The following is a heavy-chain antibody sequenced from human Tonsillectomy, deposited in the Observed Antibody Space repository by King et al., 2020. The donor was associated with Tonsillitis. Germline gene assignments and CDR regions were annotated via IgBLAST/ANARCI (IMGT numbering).Heavy chain of an antibody. Sequence: VQLVESGGGLVQPGGSLRLSCAASGFTFSSYAMSWVRQAPGKGLEWVSAISGSGGSTYYADSVKGRFTISRDNSKNTLYLQMNSLRAEDTAVYYCAKSGYCSGGSCSRPFNYWGQGTLVTVSS. V-gene: IGHV3-23*04. CDR1: GFTFSSYA. J-gene: IGHJ4*02. CDR2: ISGSGGST. D-gene: IGHD2-15*01. CDR3: AKSGYCSGGSCSRPFNY.